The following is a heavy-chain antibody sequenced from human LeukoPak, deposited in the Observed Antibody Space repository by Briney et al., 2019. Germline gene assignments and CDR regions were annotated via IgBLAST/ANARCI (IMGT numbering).Heavy chain of an antibody. D-gene: IGHD7-27*01. CDR2: IDPSDSDI. J-gene: IGHJ4*02. Sequence: GESLKISCKASGHSFTSYWIGWVRQMPGKGLEWMGIIDPSDSDIRYTPSFQGQVTISADKSLSTAYLQWNSLKASDTAIYYCARQTAMGRSGDYWGQGTLVTVPS. CDR1: GHSFTSYW. V-gene: IGHV5-51*01. CDR3: ARQTAMGRSGDY.